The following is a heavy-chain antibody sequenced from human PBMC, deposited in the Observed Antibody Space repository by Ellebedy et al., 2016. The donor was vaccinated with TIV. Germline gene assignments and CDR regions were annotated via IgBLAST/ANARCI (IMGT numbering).Heavy chain of an antibody. CDR3: ARGMVRGVLDV. D-gene: IGHD3-10*01. J-gene: IGHJ6*02. CDR1: GFTFDDYG. Sequence: GESLKISCLASGFTFDDYGMSWVRQAPGKGLEWVSGINWNGGSTGYADSVKGRFTISRDNAKNSLYLQMNSLRAEDTALYYCARGMVRGVLDVWGQGTTVTVSS. CDR2: INWNGGST. V-gene: IGHV3-20*04.